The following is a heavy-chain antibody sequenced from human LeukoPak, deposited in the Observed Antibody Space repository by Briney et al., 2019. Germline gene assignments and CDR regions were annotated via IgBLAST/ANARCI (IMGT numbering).Heavy chain of an antibody. Sequence: TGGSLRLSCAASGFSFSRYWMSWVRQAPGKGLEWVANIKQDGSEKYYVDSVKGRFTISRDNAKNSLYLQMNSLRAEDTAVYYCARDYYAYYYYYYMDVWGKGTTVTVSS. V-gene: IGHV3-7*01. CDR3: ARDYYAYYYYYYMDV. J-gene: IGHJ6*03. CDR1: GFSFSRYW. D-gene: IGHD3-10*01. CDR2: IKQDGSEK.